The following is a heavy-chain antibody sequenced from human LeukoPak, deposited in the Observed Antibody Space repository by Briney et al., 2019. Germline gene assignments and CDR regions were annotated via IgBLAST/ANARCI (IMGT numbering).Heavy chain of an antibody. CDR2: ISAYNGNT. Sequence: ASVNVSCKASGYTFTSYGISWVRQAPGQGLEWMGWISAYNGNTNYAQKLRGRVTMTTDTSTSTAYMELRSLRSDDTAVYYCARDVRGPYDILTGYYRPLDYWGQGTLVTVSS. D-gene: IGHD3-9*01. CDR1: GYTFTSYG. CDR3: ARDVRGPYDILTGYYRPLDY. V-gene: IGHV1-18*01. J-gene: IGHJ4*02.